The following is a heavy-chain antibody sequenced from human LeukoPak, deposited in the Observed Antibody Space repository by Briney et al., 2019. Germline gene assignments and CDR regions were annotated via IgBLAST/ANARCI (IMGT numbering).Heavy chain of an antibody. CDR3: ARGKAYYYDSSATICDY. Sequence: QPGGSLRLSCAASGFTFSSYEMNWVRQAPGKGLEWVSYIGSSGSTIYYADSVKGRFTISRDNAKNSLYLQMNSLRAEDTAVYYCARGKAYYYDSSATICDYWGQGTLVTVSS. D-gene: IGHD3-22*01. CDR1: GFTFSSYE. CDR2: IGSSGSTI. V-gene: IGHV3-48*03. J-gene: IGHJ4*02.